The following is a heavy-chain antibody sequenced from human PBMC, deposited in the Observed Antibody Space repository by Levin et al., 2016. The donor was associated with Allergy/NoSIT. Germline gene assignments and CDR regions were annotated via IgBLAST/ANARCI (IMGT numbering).Heavy chain of an antibody. CDR2: ISSSSSTI. V-gene: IGHV3-48*04. CDR3: ARGSGYSSGWYNWYFDL. D-gene: IGHD6-19*01. J-gene: IGHJ2*01. Sequence: VRQAPGKGLEWVSYISSSSSTIYYADSVKGRFTISRDNAKNSLYLQMNSLRAEDTAVYYCARGSGYSSGWYNWYFDLWGRGTLVTVSS.